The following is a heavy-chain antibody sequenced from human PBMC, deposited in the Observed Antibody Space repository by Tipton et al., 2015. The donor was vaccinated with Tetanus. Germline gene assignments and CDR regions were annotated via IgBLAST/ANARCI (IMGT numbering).Heavy chain of an antibody. D-gene: IGHD6-19*01. CDR2: ISNTGIHT. Sequence: GSLRLSCAASGFTFSDYYMNWVRQTPGRGLEWVSYISNTGIHTYYADSVEGRFTISRDNAKNSLYLQMNSLRAEDTAVYYCARVAVAGIYYFDYWGQGTLVTVSS. CDR3: ARVAVAGIYYFDY. V-gene: IGHV3-11*06. CDR1: GFTFSDYY. J-gene: IGHJ4*02.